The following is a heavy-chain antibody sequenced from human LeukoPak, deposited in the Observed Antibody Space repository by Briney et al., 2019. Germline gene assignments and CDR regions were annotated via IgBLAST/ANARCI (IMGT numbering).Heavy chain of an antibody. V-gene: IGHV4-39*01. CDR1: GGSISSSSYY. CDR3: ARHRRGGSGSYYWFDP. D-gene: IGHD3-10*01. Sequence: SETLSLTCTVSGGSISSSSYYWGWIRQPPGKGLEWIGEINHSGSTNYNPSLKSRVTISVDTSKNQFSLKLSSVTAADTAVYYCARHRRGGSGSYYWFDPWGQGTLVTVSS. CDR2: INHSGST. J-gene: IGHJ5*02.